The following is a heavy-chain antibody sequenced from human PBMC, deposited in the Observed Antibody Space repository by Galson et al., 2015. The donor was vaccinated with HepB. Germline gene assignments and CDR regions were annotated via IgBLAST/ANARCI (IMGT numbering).Heavy chain of an antibody. CDR1: GYTFTPYG. J-gene: IGHJ4*02. D-gene: IGHD2-2*03. CDR3: ARVPGWMYYFDY. V-gene: IGHV1-18*04. Sequence: SVKVSCKASGYTFTPYGITWVRQAPGQGLEWMGWISAYNGDASYAQKLQGRVTLTTDASTTTAYMELRSLRSDDTDVYYCARVPGWMYYFDYWGQGTLVTVSS. CDR2: ISAYNGDA.